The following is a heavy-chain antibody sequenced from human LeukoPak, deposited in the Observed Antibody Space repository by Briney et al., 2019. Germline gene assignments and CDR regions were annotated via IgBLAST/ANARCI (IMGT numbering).Heavy chain of an antibody. CDR1: GFNFNNYW. CDR3: ARDDIEGFFDH. CDR2: VNEPGNGK. V-gene: IGHV3-7*03. Sequence: PGGSLRLSCAASGFNFNNYWMSWVRQVPGKGLRWVGNVNEPGNGKQYVDSVKGRFTISRDNARNLLYLQMDDLRAEDTATYFCARDDIEGFFDHWGQGPLVTVSS. D-gene: IGHD1-26*01. J-gene: IGHJ4*02.